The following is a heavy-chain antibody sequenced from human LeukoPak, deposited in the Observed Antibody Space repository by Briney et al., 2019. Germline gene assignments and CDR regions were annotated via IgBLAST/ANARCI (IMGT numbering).Heavy chain of an antibody. CDR2: FYYSGST. CDR1: GSSISRSPYY. D-gene: IGHD3-16*01. CDR3: ARLGDSPDY. V-gene: IGHV4-39*07. J-gene: IGHJ4*02. Sequence: SETLSLTCSVSGSSISRSPYYWGWIRQPPGKGLEWIGSFYYSGSTYYSPSLKSRVTISVDTSKNQFSLKLSSVTAADTAVYYCARLGDSPDYWGQGTLVTVSS.